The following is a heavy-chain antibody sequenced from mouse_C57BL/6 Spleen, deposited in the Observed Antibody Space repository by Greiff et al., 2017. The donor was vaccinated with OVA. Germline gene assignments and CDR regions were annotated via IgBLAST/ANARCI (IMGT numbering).Heavy chain of an antibody. V-gene: IGHV1-69*01. CDR3: ARGITSYYFDY. J-gene: IGHJ2*01. D-gene: IGHD1-1*01. Sequence: QVQLQQPGAELVMPGASVKLSCKASGYTFTSYWMHWVKQRPGQGLEWIGEIDPSDSYTTYNQKFKGKSTLTVDKSSSTAYMQLSSLTSEDSAVYYCARGITSYYFDYWGQGTTLTVSS. CDR1: GYTFTSYW. CDR2: IDPSDSYT.